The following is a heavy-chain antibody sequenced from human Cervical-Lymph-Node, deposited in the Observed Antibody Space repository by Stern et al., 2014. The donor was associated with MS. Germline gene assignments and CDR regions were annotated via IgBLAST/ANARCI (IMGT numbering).Heavy chain of an antibody. CDR2: IYPDDADT. V-gene: IGHV5-51*01. CDR1: GYSFTSYW. Sequence: MQLGQSGAEVKKPGESLKISCKGSGYSFTSYWIGWVRQVPGKGLAWVWIIYPDDADTRYSPSFQGQVPISADKSISTAYLQWSSLKASDTAMYYCARQGGPGYYGSGSHDYWGQGTLVTVSS. D-gene: IGHD3-10*01. J-gene: IGHJ4*02. CDR3: ARQGGPGYYGSGSHDY.